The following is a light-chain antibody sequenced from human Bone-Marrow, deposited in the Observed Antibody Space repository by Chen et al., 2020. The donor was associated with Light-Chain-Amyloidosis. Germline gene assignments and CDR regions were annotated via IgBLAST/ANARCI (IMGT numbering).Light chain of an antibody. CDR3: CSYAGSNTYV. Sequence: QSALTQPASVSGSPGPSITISCTGTTSDGGTYNLVSWYQQHPGQAPKLIIFEDTQRPSGVSTRFSASKSVNTASLRIFRLQAEDEADYYCCSYAGSNTYVFGGGTKLTVL. CDR2: EDT. J-gene: IGLJ2*01. CDR1: TSDGGTYNL. V-gene: IGLV2-23*01.